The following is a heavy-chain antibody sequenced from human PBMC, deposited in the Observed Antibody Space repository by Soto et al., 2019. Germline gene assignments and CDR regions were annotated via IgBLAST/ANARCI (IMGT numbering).Heavy chain of an antibody. D-gene: IGHD1-1*01. CDR2: IYHSGST. J-gene: IGHJ4*02. CDR3: ARDENWNDGFDY. V-gene: IGHV4-38-2*02. Sequence: ASETLSLTCAVSGYSISSGYYWGWIRQPPGKGLEWIGSIYHSGSTYYNPSLKSRVTISVDTSKNQFSLKLSSVTAADTAVYYCARDENWNDGFDYWGPGTLVTVSS. CDR1: GYSISSGYY.